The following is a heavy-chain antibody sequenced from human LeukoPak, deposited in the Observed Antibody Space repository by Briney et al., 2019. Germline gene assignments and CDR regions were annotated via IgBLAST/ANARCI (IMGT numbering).Heavy chain of an antibody. J-gene: IGHJ4*02. CDR2: IIPILGIA. D-gene: IGHD2-15*01. CDR3: ADGSAAATPGDY. V-gene: IGHV1-69*02. Sequence: SVKVSCKASGYSFTGYYLHWVRQAPGQGLEWMGRIIPILGIANYAQKFQGRVTITADKSTSTAYMELSSLRSEDTAVYYCADGSAAATPGDYWGQGTLVTVSS. CDR1: GYSFTGYY.